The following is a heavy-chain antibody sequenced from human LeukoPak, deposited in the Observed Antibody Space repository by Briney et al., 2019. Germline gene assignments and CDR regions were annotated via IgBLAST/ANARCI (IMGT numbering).Heavy chain of an antibody. J-gene: IGHJ6*02. CDR3: AGGQLLNDGMDV. CDR1: GFTFSSYW. CDR2: INSDGSST. V-gene: IGHV3-74*01. Sequence: GGSLRLSCAASGFTFSSYWMHWVRQAPGKGLVWVSRINSDGSSTSYADSVKGRFTISRDNAKNTLYLQMNSLGAEDTAVYYCAGGQLLNDGMDVWGQGTTVTVSS. D-gene: IGHD2-2*01.